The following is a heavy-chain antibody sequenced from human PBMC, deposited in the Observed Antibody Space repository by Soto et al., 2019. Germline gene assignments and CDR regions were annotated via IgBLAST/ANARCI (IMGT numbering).Heavy chain of an antibody. CDR1: GFTFDDYA. CDR3: ARSPAGSGWPYYYYYYMDV. J-gene: IGHJ6*03. CDR2: ISWNSGSI. D-gene: IGHD6-19*01. Sequence: GGSLRLSCAASGFTFDDYAMHWVRQAPGKGLEWVSGISWNSGSIGYADSVKGRLTISRDNAKNSLYLQMNSLRAEDTALYYCARSPAGSGWPYYYYYYMDVWGKGTTVTVSS. V-gene: IGHV3-9*01.